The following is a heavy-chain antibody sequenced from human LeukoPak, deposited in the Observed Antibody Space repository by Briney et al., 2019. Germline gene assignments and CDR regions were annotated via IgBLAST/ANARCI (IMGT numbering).Heavy chain of an antibody. CDR3: ARGLSWGRGYYYGSGSYRGRMYYFDY. V-gene: IGHV4-59*12. J-gene: IGHJ4*02. CDR2: IYYSGST. Sequence: SETLSLTCTVSGGSISSYYWSWIRQPPGKGLEWIGYIYYSGSTNYNPSLKSRVTISVDTSKNQFSLKLSSATAADTAVYYCARGLSWGRGYYYGSGSYRGRMYYFDYWGQGTLVTVSS. CDR1: GGSISSYY. D-gene: IGHD3-10*01.